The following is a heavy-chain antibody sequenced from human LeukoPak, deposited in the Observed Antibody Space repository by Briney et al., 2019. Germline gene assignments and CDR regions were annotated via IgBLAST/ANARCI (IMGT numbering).Heavy chain of an antibody. CDR2: ISSSSSYI. V-gene: IGHV3-21*01. Sequence: GGSLRLSCAASGFTFSSYSMNWVRQAPGKGLEWVSSISSSSSYIYYADSVKGRFTISRDNAKNSLYLQMNSLRAEDTAVYYCARGPNWNYVGYFDYWGQGTLVTVSS. CDR1: GFTFSSYS. CDR3: ARGPNWNYVGYFDY. J-gene: IGHJ4*02. D-gene: IGHD1-7*01.